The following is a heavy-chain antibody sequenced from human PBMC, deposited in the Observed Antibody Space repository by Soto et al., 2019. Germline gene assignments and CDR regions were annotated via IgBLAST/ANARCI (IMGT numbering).Heavy chain of an antibody. D-gene: IGHD3-22*01. V-gene: IGHV4-61*01. Sequence: PSETLSLTCTVSGGSVSSGSYYWSWIRQPPGKGLEWIGYIYYSGSTNYNPSLKSRVTISVDTSKNQFSLKLSSVTAADTAVYYCARQEGSSGYYLWPAEYFQHWGQGTLVTVSS. CDR3: ARQEGSSGYYLWPAEYFQH. CDR1: GGSVSSGSYY. J-gene: IGHJ1*01. CDR2: IYYSGST.